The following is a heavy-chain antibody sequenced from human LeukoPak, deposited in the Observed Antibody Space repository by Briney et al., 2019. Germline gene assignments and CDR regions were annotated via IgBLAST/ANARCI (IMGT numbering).Heavy chain of an antibody. CDR1: GGSISSSSYY. J-gene: IGHJ6*02. Sequence: SETLSLTCTVSGGSISSSSYYWAWIRQPPGKGLEWIGSIYYSGSTYYNPSLKSRVTISVDTSKNQFSLRLSSVTAADTAVYYWARQGGGSSWSGYYYGMDVWGQGTTVTVSS. CDR2: IYYSGST. D-gene: IGHD6-13*01. V-gene: IGHV4-39*01. CDR3: ARQGGGSSWSGYYYGMDV.